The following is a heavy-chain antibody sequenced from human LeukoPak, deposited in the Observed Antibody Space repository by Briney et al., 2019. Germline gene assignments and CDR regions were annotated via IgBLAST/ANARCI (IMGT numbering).Heavy chain of an antibody. V-gene: IGHV4-4*07. CDR3: AREYPNSSAWSSDY. Sequence: PSETLSLTCTVSGGSMSPYYWSWLRQPAGRGLEWIGRIYTSGNTNYNPSLKSRVTMSVDTSKNHFSLKLSSVTAADTALYYCAREYPNSSAWSSDYWGQGTLVTVSS. J-gene: IGHJ4*02. D-gene: IGHD6-19*01. CDR2: IYTSGNT. CDR1: GGSMSPYY.